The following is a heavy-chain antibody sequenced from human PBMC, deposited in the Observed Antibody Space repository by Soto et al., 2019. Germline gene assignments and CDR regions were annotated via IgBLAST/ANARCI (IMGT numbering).Heavy chain of an antibody. CDR3: ARHGEQWLVKQGFYY. D-gene: IGHD6-19*01. V-gene: IGHV4-34*01. CDR1: GGSFSGYY. J-gene: IGHJ4*02. Sequence: PSETLSLTCGVYGGSFSGYYWSWIRQPPGKGLEWIGEIDHGGSTRYNPSLKSRLTMSVDTSKNQFSLKLSSVTAADTAVYYCARHGEQWLVKQGFYYWGQGTLVTVSS. CDR2: IDHGGST.